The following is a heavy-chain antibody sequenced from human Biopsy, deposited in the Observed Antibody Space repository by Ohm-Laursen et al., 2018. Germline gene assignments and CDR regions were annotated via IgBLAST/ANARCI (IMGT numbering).Heavy chain of an antibody. Sequence: SSVKVSCKASGYTFTGYYLHWVRQAPGQGLEWLGRIVPILGTVNYAQRFQGRVALTADKSTGTAYMELNRLISDDTVVYYCATDADGYYTEFDFWGQGTLITVSS. CDR3: ATDADGYYTEFDF. CDR2: IVPILGTV. D-gene: IGHD5-24*01. J-gene: IGHJ4*02. CDR1: GYTFTGYY. V-gene: IGHV1-69*08.